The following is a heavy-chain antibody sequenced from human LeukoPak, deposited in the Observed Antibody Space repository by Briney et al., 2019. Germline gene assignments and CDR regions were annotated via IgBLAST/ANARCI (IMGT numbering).Heavy chain of an antibody. CDR1: GGSISSYY. CDR2: IYYSGST. D-gene: IGHD3-9*01. Sequence: SETLSLTCTVSGGSISSYYWSWIRQPPGKELEWIGYIYYSGSTKYNPSLKSQVIISVDTSKNQFSLKLSSVTAADTAVYYRARHSLILTGYPFDYWGQGTLVTVSS. V-gene: IGHV4-59*08. CDR3: ARHSLILTGYPFDY. J-gene: IGHJ4*02.